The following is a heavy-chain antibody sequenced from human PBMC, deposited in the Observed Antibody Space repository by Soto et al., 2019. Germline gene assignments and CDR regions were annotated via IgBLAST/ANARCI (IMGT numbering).Heavy chain of an antibody. CDR1: GGSISSSSYY. CDR3: ARHRYSSSWYVGGYYYYYGMDV. J-gene: IGHJ6*02. CDR2: IYYSGST. V-gene: IGHV4-39*01. Sequence: QLQLRESGPGLVKPSETLSLTCTVSGGSISSSSYYWGWIRQPPGKGLEWIGSIYYSGSTYYNPSLKSRVTISVDTSKNQFSLKLSSVTAADTAVYYCARHRYSSSWYVGGYYYYYGMDVWGQGTTVTVSS. D-gene: IGHD6-13*01.